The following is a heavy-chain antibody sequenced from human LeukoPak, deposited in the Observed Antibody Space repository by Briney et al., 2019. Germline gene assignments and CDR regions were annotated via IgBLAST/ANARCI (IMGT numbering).Heavy chain of an antibody. D-gene: IGHD6-13*01. J-gene: IGHJ4*02. CDR3: ARGRRQQLPFDY. Sequence: PSETLSLTCTVSGGSISSGGYYWSWIRQHPGKGLEWIRYIYYSGSTYYNPSLKSRVTISVDTSKNQFSLKLSSVTAADTAVYYCARGRRQQLPFDYWGQGTLVTVSS. CDR2: IYYSGST. CDR1: GGSISSGGYY. V-gene: IGHV4-31*03.